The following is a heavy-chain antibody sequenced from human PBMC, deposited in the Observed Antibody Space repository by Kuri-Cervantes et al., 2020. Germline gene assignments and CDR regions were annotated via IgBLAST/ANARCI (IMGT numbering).Heavy chain of an antibody. J-gene: IGHJ5*02. D-gene: IGHD2-2*01. CDR2: ISYDGSNK. CDR1: GFTFSNAW. V-gene: IGHV3-30-3*01. CDR3: ARDRYQLLLTPKGAWFDP. Sequence: GGSLRLSCAASGFTFSNAWMSWVRQAPGKGLEWVAVISYDGSNKYYADSVKGRFTISRDNSKNTLYLQMNSLRAEDTAVYYCARDRYQLLLTPKGAWFDPWGQGTLVTVSS.